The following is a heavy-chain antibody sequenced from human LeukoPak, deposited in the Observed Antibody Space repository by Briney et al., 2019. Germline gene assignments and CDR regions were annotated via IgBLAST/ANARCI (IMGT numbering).Heavy chain of an antibody. CDR3: ARDSDITIFGVVTPGYFDY. V-gene: IGHV3-7*01. CDR2: IKQDGSEK. Sequence: PGGSLRLSCAASGFTFSSYWMSWVRQAPGKGLEWVANIKQDGSEKYYVDSVKGRFTISRDNAKNSLYLQMNSLRAEDTAVYYCARDSDITIFGVVTPGYFDYWGQGTLVTVSS. CDR1: GFTFSSYW. D-gene: IGHD3-3*01. J-gene: IGHJ4*02.